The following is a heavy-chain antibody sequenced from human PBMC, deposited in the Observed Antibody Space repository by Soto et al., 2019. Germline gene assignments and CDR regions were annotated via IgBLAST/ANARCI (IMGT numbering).Heavy chain of an antibody. D-gene: IGHD3-10*01. Sequence: SETLSLTCTVSGDSISSYYWSWIRQPPGKGLEWIGYIYHSGSTTYNPSLKSRVTISVDTSKNQFSLKLSSLTAADTAVYYCAGDYPSGSYRFDYWGQGTPVTVSS. V-gene: IGHV4-59*01. J-gene: IGHJ4*02. CDR1: GDSISSYY. CDR2: IYHSGST. CDR3: AGDYPSGSYRFDY.